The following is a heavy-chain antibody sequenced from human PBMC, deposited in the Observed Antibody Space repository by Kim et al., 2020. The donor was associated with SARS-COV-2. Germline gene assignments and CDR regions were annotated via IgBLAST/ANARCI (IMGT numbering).Heavy chain of an antibody. D-gene: IGHD1-26*01. CDR1: GFTFSSYS. CDR3: ARGWRGTGD. CDR2: ITASSSTM. V-gene: IGHV3-48*02. Sequence: GGSLRLSCAASGFTFSSYSMNWVRQAPGKGLEWVSCITASSSTMYYTDSVRGRFTVSRDNAKNSLYLQMNSLRDEDTAVYYCARGWRGTGDWGQGTLVTVSS. J-gene: IGHJ4*02.